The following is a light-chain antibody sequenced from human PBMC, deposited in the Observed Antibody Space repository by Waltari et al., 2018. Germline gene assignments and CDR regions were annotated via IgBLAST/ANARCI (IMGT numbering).Light chain of an antibody. Sequence: IQMTQSPSLLSASVGDRVSITCRASQSILTWLAWYQQKPGKAPKLLIYKASNLQSGVPSRFSGSGSGTEFTLTISSLQPDDFATYYCQQYSTHYTFGQGTKVE. V-gene: IGKV1-5*03. CDR1: QSILTW. CDR2: KAS. CDR3: QQYSTHYT. J-gene: IGKJ2*01.